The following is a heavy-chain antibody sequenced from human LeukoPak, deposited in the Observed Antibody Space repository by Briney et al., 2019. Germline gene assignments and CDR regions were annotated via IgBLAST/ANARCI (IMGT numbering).Heavy chain of an antibody. CDR3: ARRYFDY. J-gene: IGHJ4*02. V-gene: IGHV3-7*01. Sequence: GGSLRLSCAGSGFTFSSFWMSWVRQAPGKGLEWVANIKQDGSEKYYVDSVKGRFTISRDNAKNSLYLQMNSLRAEDTAVYYCARRYFDYWGQGTLVTVSS. CDR1: GFTFSSFW. CDR2: IKQDGSEK.